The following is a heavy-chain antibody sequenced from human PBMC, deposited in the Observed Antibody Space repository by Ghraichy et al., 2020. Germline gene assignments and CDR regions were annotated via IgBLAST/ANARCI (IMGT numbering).Heavy chain of an antibody. J-gene: IGHJ3*02. CDR3: AKEYVPVVQLLEFFRNGAFDN. Sequence: GGSLRLSCAASGFTFSTYAICWVRQAPGKGLEWVSGIIGSGGSTYYADSVKGRFTVSRDNSNNTLYLHMDSLRTEDTGIYFSAKEYVPVVQLLEFFRNGAFDNWGHGTRVTVSS. CDR1: GFTFSTYA. CDR2: IIGSGGST. V-gene: IGHV3-23*01. D-gene: IGHD3-3*01.